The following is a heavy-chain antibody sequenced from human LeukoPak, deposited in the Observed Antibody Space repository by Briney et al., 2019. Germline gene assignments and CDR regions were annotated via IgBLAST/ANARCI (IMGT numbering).Heavy chain of an antibody. D-gene: IGHD1-26*01. CDR1: GYSFTSYW. CDR3: ARSAQWKLLAHDAFDI. Sequence: GESLKISCKGSGYSFTSYWIGWGRQMPGKRLGWMGIIYPGDSDTRYSPSFQGQVTISADKSISTAYLQWSSLKASDTAVYYYARSAQWKLLAHDAFDIWGQGTMVTVSS. CDR2: IYPGDSDT. V-gene: IGHV5-51*01. J-gene: IGHJ3*02.